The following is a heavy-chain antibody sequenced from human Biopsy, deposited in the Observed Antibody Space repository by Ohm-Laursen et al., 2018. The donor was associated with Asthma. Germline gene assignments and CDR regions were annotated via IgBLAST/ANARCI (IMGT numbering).Heavy chain of an antibody. J-gene: IGHJ3*02. CDR2: ISKDESTQ. Sequence: SLRLSCAASGFVFSQCGMHWVRQAPGKGLEWVGVISKDESTQDYADSVKGRFTMARDNSKNTLDLQMNSLREEDTAVYYCVRDGTDDAFDIWGQGTVVSVSS. CDR3: VRDGTDDAFDI. D-gene: IGHD1-1*01. V-gene: IGHV3-30*03. CDR1: GFVFSQCG.